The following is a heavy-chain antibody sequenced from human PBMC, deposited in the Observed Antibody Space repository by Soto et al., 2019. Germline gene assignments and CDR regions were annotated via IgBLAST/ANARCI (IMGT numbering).Heavy chain of an antibody. D-gene: IGHD5-18*01. CDR2: ISVSGDST. V-gene: IGHV3-23*01. CDR3: AKNDDDRYGTLYCFDN. Sequence: GGSLRLSCGVSGFTFSNYAMTWVRHSPGKGLEWVSTISVSGDSTHYADSVKGRFTTSRGNSKNTLYLQMNSLRADDSAKYYCAKNDDDRYGTLYCFDNWGRGTLVTVS. CDR1: GFTFSNYA. J-gene: IGHJ4*02.